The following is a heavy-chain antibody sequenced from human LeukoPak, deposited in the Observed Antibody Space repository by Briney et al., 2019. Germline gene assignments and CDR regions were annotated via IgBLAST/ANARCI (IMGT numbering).Heavy chain of an antibody. J-gene: IGHJ6*04. V-gene: IGHV4-38-2*02. CDR2: ICHSGST. D-gene: IGHD2-2*01. Sequence: SETLSLTCAVSGYSISSGYYWGWIRQPPGKGLEWIGSICHSGSTYYNPSLKSRVTISVDTSKNQFSLKLSSVTAADTAVYYCARDVGYCSSTSCYYYYGMDVWGKGTTVTVSS. CDR3: ARDVGYCSSTSCYYYYGMDV. CDR1: GYSISSGYY.